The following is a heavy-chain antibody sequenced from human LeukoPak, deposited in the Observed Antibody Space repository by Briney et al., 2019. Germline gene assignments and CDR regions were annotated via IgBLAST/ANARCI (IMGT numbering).Heavy chain of an antibody. Sequence: PSETLSLTCAVYGGSFSGYYWSWIRQPPGKGLEWIGEINHSGSTNYNPSLKSRATISVDTSKNQFSLKLSSVTAADTAVYYCARDRYDFWSGYNYYFDYWGQGTLVTVSS. CDR2: INHSGST. J-gene: IGHJ4*02. CDR1: GGSFSGYY. D-gene: IGHD3-3*01. CDR3: ARDRYDFWSGYNYYFDY. V-gene: IGHV4-34*01.